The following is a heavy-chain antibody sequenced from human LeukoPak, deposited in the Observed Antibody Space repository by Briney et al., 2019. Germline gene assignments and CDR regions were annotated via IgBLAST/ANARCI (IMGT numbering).Heavy chain of an antibody. D-gene: IGHD3-22*01. Sequence: SVKASCKASGYTFTGYYMHWVRQAPGQGLEWMGWINPNSGGTNYAQKFQGRVTMTRDTSISTAYMELSRLRSDDTAVYYCARGRAYYYDSSGYYYYYYGMDVWGQGTTVTVSS. V-gene: IGHV1-2*02. J-gene: IGHJ6*02. CDR2: INPNSGGT. CDR1: GYTFTGYY. CDR3: ARGRAYYYDSSGYYYYYYGMDV.